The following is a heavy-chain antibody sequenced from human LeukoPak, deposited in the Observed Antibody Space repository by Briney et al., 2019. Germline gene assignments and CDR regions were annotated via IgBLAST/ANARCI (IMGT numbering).Heavy chain of an antibody. CDR1: GFTFSSYG. J-gene: IGHJ4*02. D-gene: IGHD3-10*01. CDR3: AKDVGSGSFYRPFDY. CDR2: MSYDGSNK. V-gene: IGHV3-30*18. Sequence: GRSLRLSCAASGFTFSSYGMHWVRLAPGKGLEWVAVMSYDGSNKYYVDSVKGRFTISRDNSNNTLYLQMNSLRAEDTAVYYCAKDVGSGSFYRPFDYWGQGTLVTVSS.